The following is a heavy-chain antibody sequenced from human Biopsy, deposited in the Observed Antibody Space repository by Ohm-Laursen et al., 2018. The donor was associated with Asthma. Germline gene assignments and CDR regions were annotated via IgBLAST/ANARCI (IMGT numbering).Heavy chain of an antibody. V-gene: IGHV1-18*01. CDR1: GYTFNSAG. Sequence: GASVKVSCKTSGYTFNSAGITWVRQAPGQGLEWMGWISVYNGNTKVAQKLQDRVTMITGTSTSTAYMGLRSLRSDDTAVYFCARAVDYSHYYGIDVWGQGTTVTVS. CDR2: ISVYNGNT. J-gene: IGHJ6*02. D-gene: IGHD3-10*01. CDR3: ARAVDYSHYYGIDV.